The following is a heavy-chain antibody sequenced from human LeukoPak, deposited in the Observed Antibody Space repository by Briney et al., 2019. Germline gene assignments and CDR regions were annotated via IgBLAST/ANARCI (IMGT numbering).Heavy chain of an antibody. D-gene: IGHD1-1*01. V-gene: IGHV4-38-2*02. J-gene: IGHJ4*02. CDR1: GYSISSGYY. Sequence: PSETLSLTCTVSGYSISSGYYWGWIRQPPGKGLEWIGSVYHSGSTYYNPSLKSRVTISVDTSKNQFSLKLSSVTAADTAVYYCARDSTSHYRFDYWGQGTLVTVSS. CDR3: ARDSTSHYRFDY. CDR2: VYHSGST.